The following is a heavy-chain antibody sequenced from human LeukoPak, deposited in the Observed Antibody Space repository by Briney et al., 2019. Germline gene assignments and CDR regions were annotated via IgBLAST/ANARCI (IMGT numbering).Heavy chain of an antibody. J-gene: IGHJ6*04. CDR1: GFTFSSYS. Sequence: GGSLRLSCAASGFTFSSYSMNWVRQAPGKGLEWVSSITSSSDYIYYADSVKGRFTISRDNAKNSLYLQMNSLRAEDTAVYYCAELGITMIGGVWGKGTTVTISS. V-gene: IGHV3-21*01. D-gene: IGHD3-10*02. CDR3: AELGITMIGGV. CDR2: ITSSSDYI.